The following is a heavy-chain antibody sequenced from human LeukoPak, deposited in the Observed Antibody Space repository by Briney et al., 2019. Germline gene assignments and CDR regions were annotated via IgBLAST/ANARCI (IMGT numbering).Heavy chain of an antibody. CDR3: ARGGYGDRIDY. J-gene: IGHJ4*02. V-gene: IGHV1-46*01. CDR1: GYTFIRYY. D-gene: IGHD4-17*01. Sequence: ASVKVSCKASGYTFIRYYMHWVRQAPGQGLEWMGIINPSGGSTSYAQKFQGRVTMTRDTSTSTVYMELGRLRSEDTAVYYCARGGYGDRIDYWGQGTLVSVSS. CDR2: INPSGGST.